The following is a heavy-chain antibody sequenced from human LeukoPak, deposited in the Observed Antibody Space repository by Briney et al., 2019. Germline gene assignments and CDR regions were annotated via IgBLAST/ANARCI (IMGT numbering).Heavy chain of an antibody. CDR1: GGSISSYY. CDR3: ARDRLCSSTSCYTSYYYGMDV. CDR2: IYYSWST. J-gene: IGHJ6*02. D-gene: IGHD2-2*02. Sequence: PSETLSLTCTVSGGSISSYYWSWIRQPPRKGLDWVGYIYYSWSTNYNPSLKSRVTISVDTSKNQFSLKLSSVTAADTAVYYCARDRLCSSTSCYTSYYYGMDVWGQGTTVTVSS. V-gene: IGHV4-59*01.